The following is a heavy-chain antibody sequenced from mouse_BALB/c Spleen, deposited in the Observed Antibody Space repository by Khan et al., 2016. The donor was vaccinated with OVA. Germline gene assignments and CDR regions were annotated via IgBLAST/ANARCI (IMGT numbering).Heavy chain of an antibody. D-gene: IGHD1-1*01. CDR2: IRNKANGYTT. Sequence: EVELVESGGGLVQPGGSLRLSCATSGFTFTDYYMSWVRQPPGKALEWLGFIRNKANGYTTEYSASVKGRFTISSDNSQRILYLQMNNLRAEGSATYYCASAPGSRGSYFDYWGHGTTLTVSS. J-gene: IGHJ2*01. CDR1: GFTFTDYY. V-gene: IGHV7-3*02. CDR3: ASAPGSRGSYFDY.